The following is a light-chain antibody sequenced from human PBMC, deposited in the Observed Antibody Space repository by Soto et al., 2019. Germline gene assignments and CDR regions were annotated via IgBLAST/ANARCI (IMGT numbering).Light chain of an antibody. CDR2: GAS. CDR1: QSVSSSY. CDR3: QQYGSSPIT. Sequence: EIVLTQSPGTLSLSPGERATLSCRASQSVSSSYLAWYQQKPGQAPRLLIYGASSRATGIPDRFRGSGSRTDFTLTISRLEPEDFAVYYCQQYGSSPITVGQGTRLEIK. J-gene: IGKJ5*01. V-gene: IGKV3-20*01.